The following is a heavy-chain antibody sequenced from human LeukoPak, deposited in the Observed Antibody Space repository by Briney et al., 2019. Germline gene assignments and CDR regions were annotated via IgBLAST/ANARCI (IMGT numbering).Heavy chain of an antibody. V-gene: IGHV1-18*01. CDR2: ISAYTGNT. Sequence: ASVKVSCKASGYTFSSYGISWVRQAPGQGLEWMGRISAYTGNTNYAQKFQGRVTMTTDTSTSTAYMELRSLRSDDTAVYYCARDFRKQLGAFDIWGQGTMVTVSS. CDR1: GYTFSSYG. D-gene: IGHD6-6*01. J-gene: IGHJ3*02. CDR3: ARDFRKQLGAFDI.